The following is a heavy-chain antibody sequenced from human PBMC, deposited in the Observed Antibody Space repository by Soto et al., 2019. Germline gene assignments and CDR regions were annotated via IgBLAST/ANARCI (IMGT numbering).Heavy chain of an antibody. D-gene: IGHD4-17*01. J-gene: IGHJ4*02. V-gene: IGHV4-39*01. CDR3: GGQDYGAKGYYFEN. CDR2: IYNIGNT. CDR1: NGSISSRSSY. Sequence: SETLSLTCTVSNGSISSRSSYWGWIRQTPGKGQEWIGSIYNIGNTYYNPSLKSRVTISIDTSKTQFSLKLKSVTAADTAVYFCGGQDYGAKGYYFENWGKGTLVTVSS.